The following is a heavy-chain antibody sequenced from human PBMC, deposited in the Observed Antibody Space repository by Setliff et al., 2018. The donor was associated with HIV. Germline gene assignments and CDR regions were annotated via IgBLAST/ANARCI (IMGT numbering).Heavy chain of an antibody. CDR3: ARGDSTWPTQLLDV. CDR2: IYHSGSI. J-gene: IGHJ6*04. Sequence: SETLSLTCAVSGASISSGHYWSWVRQSPEKGLEWIGEIYHSGSINHNPSLRSRVIMSVDKSENQFSLRLTSVTAADTAVYYCARGDSTWPTQLLDVWGKGTTVTVSS. V-gene: IGHV4-4*02. D-gene: IGHD6-13*01. CDR1: GASISSGHY.